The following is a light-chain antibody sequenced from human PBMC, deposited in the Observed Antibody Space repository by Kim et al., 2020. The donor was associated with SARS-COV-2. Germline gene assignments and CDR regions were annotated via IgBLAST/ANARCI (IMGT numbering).Light chain of an antibody. Sequence: QSITMSCTATSGDIGRFDYVSWYQQRPGKAPKLRIYDVNIRPSGVSDRFSGSKSPNTASLTISGLQAEDEADYYCSSYTTGSTLVIFGRGTQLTVL. J-gene: IGLJ2*01. V-gene: IGLV2-14*03. CDR2: DVN. CDR3: SSYTTGSTLVI. CDR1: SGDIGRFDY.